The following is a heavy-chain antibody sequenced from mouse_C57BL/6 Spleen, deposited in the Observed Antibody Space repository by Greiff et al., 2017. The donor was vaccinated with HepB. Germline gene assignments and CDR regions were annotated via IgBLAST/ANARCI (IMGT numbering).Heavy chain of an antibody. D-gene: IGHD2-5*01. J-gene: IGHJ4*01. Sequence: QVQLQHPGAELVKPGASVKLSCKASGYTFTSYWMQWVKQRPGQGLEWIGEIDPSDSYTNYNQKFKGKATLTVDTSSSTAYMQLSSLTSEDSAVYYCARDYSNHAMEYWGQGTSVTVSS. V-gene: IGHV1-50*01. CDR2: IDPSDSYT. CDR3: ARDYSNHAMEY. CDR1: GYTFTSYW.